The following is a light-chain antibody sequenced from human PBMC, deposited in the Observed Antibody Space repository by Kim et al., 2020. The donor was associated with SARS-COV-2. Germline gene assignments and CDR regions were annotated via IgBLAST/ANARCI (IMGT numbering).Light chain of an antibody. CDR2: KVS. J-gene: IGKJ2*01. CDR1: QSPLYSDGNTY. V-gene: IGKV2-30*01. CDR3: MQGTHWPYT. Sequence: DVLMTQSPLSLPVTLGQPASISCRSSQSPLYSDGNTYLSWFQQRPGQSPRRLIYKVSNRDSGVPDRFSGSGSGTDFTLKISRVEAEDVGVYYCMQGTHWPYTFGQGTKLEIK.